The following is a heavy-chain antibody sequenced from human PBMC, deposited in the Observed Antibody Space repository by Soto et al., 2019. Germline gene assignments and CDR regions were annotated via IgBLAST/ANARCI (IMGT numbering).Heavy chain of an antibody. CDR3: PSDGPTSAQVATLRLPWYFDL. V-gene: IGHV1-69*06. J-gene: IGHJ2*01. D-gene: IGHD2-21*02. CDR1: GGIFSTYA. CDR2: IIPVSGTT. Sequence: QVQLVQSGAEVKKPGSSVKVSCKAPGGIFSTYAISWVRQAPGQGLEWMGGIIPVSGTTNYAQKIQDRVTITAANSPSTVYIAPRSLRSADTGVYSSPSDGPTSAQVATLRLPWYFDLWGRGNVITISS.